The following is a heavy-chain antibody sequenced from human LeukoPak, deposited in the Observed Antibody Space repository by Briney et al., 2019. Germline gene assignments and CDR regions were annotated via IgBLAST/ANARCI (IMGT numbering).Heavy chain of an antibody. V-gene: IGHV4-59*01. CDR2: IYGDGST. CDR1: GGSITSFY. D-gene: IGHD1-26*01. J-gene: IGHJ3*01. Sequence: SETMSLTSTVSGGSITSFYWTWIRQPARNGLEWIGFIYGDGSTKYNPSLKSRVTMSVDTSKNQFSLKLSSATAADSAVYYCARDKDSGTNDAKIRDDVWGQGTMVTVSS. CDR3: ARDKDSGTNDAKIRDDV.